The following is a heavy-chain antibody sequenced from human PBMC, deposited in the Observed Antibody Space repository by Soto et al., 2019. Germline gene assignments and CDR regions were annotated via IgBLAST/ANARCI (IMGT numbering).Heavy chain of an antibody. D-gene: IGHD6-13*01. V-gene: IGHV6-1*01. CDR2: TYYRSKWYN. CDR3: ERVQAAGTGGWFDP. Sequence: PAQTLSLTCAISGDSVSSNSAAWNWIRQSPSRGLEWLGRTYYRSKWYNDYAVSVKSRITINPDTSKNQFSLQLNSVTPEDTAVYYCERVQAAGTGGWFDPWGQGTLVTVSS. CDR1: GDSVSSNSAA. J-gene: IGHJ5*02.